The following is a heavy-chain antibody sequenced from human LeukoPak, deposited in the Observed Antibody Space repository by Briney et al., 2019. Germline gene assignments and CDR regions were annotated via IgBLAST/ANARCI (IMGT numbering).Heavy chain of an antibody. CDR3: AREYSSSCCRNAFDI. D-gene: IGHD6-13*01. V-gene: IGHV4-39*07. Sequence: PSETLSLTCTVSGGSISSSSYYWGWIRQPPGKGLEWIGSIYHSGSTYYNPSLKSRVTISVDTSKNQFSLKLSSVTAADTAVYYCAREYSSSCCRNAFDIWGQGTMVTVSS. CDR1: GGSISSSSYY. CDR2: IYHSGST. J-gene: IGHJ3*02.